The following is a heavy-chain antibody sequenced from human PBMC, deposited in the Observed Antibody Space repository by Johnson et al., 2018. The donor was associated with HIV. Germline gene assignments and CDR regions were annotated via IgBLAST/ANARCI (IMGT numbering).Heavy chain of an antibody. CDR2: IRYDGSNK. D-gene: IGHD6-13*01. CDR1: GFTFSSYG. V-gene: IGHV3-30*02. Sequence: QVQLVESGGGVVQPGRYLRLSCAASGFTFSSYGMHWVRQAPGKGLEWVAFIRYDGSNKYYADSVKGRFTISRDNSKNTLYLQMNSLRAEDTAVYYCAKDQTPHLAAAGDDAFDIWGQGTMVTVSS. J-gene: IGHJ3*02. CDR3: AKDQTPHLAAAGDDAFDI.